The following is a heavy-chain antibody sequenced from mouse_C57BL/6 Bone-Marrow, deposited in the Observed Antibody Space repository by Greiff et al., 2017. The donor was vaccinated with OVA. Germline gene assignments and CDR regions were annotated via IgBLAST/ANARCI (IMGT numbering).Heavy chain of an antibody. CDR3: TTWFDLLGFNWCAY. J-gene: IGHJ3*01. D-gene: IGHD2-2*01. Sequence: EVQLQESGAELVRPGASVKLSCTASGFNIKADYMHWVKPRPEQGLEWIGWIDPENGDTEYASKFQGKATITADTSSNTDYLQLSSLTSEDTAVYYCTTWFDLLGFNWCAYWGQGTLVTVSA. CDR2: IDPENGDT. V-gene: IGHV14-4*01. CDR1: GFNIKADY.